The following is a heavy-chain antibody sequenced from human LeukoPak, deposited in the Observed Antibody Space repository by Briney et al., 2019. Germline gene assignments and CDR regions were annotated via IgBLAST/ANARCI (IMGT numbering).Heavy chain of an antibody. CDR2: FYPGDSDT. CDR1: VSSFTSYW. V-gene: IGHV5-51*01. Sequence: GASLKISCRAAVSSFTSYWNGWGREMPGKVLGWMGIFYPGDSDTRYSPSFQGQVTISADTSISTAYMQWSSLRASDSAMYYCARYRDAFDIWGQGAMVTVSS. J-gene: IGHJ3*02. CDR3: ARYRDAFDI. D-gene: IGHD1-26*01.